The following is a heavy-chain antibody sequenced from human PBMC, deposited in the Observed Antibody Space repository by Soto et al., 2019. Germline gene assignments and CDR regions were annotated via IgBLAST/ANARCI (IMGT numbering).Heavy chain of an antibody. J-gene: IGHJ4*02. CDR1: GYTFTGYY. V-gene: IGHV1-2*02. Sequence: ASVKVSCKASGYTFTGYYMHWMRQAPGQGLEWMGWINPNSGGTNYAQKFQGRVTMTRDTSISTAYMELSRLRSDDTAVYYCARDRRIYSGYDSFDYWGQGTLVTVSS. CDR2: INPNSGGT. D-gene: IGHD5-12*01. CDR3: ARDRRIYSGYDSFDY.